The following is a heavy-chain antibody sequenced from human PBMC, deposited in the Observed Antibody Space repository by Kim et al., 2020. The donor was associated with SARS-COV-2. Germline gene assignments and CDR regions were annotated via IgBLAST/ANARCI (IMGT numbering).Heavy chain of an antibody. CDR3: ARDLTYYYDSSGYYYYGMDV. J-gene: IGHJ6*02. D-gene: IGHD3-22*01. V-gene: IGHV3-11*05. Sequence: RFTISRDNAKNSLYLQMNSLRAEDTAVYYCARDLTYYYDSSGYYYYGMDVWGQGTTVTVSS.